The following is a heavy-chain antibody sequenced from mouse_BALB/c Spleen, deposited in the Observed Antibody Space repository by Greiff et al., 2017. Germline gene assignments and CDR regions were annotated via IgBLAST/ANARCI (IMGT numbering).Heavy chain of an antibody. CDR1: GYAFSSSW. CDR2: IYPGDGDT. CDR3: ARSPNWDYWYFDV. J-gene: IGHJ1*01. V-gene: IGHV1-82*01. Sequence: QVQLKESGPELVKPGASVKISCKASGYAFSSSWMNWVKQRPGQGLEWIGRIYPGDGDTNYNGKFKGKATLTADKSSSTAYMQLSSLTSVDSAVYFCARSPNWDYWYFDVWGAGTTVTVSS. D-gene: IGHD4-1*01.